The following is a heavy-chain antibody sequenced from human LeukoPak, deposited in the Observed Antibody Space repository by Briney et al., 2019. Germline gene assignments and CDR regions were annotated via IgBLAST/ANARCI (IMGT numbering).Heavy chain of an antibody. V-gene: IGHV3-64*01. CDR1: GFTFSSHA. D-gene: IGHD4-17*01. Sequence: GGSLRLSCAASGFTFSSHAMHWVRQAPGEGLEYVSTISSTGDSTYFANSVKGRVTVSRDNSKNTLYLQMGSLRAEDMAIYYCARSDDFGDYLPVYWGQGTLVTVSA. J-gene: IGHJ4*02. CDR3: ARSDDFGDYLPVY. CDR2: ISSTGDST.